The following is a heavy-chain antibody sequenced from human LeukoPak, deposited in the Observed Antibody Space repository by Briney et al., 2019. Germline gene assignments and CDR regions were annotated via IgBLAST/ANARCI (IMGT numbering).Heavy chain of an antibody. J-gene: IGHJ4*02. CDR2: ITSSGDGT. Sequence: PGGSLRLSCAASGFTFSIYAMSWVRQAPGKGLQWVSSITSSGDGTYYADSVKGRFTISRDNSENMLYLQMNSLRVWDTAVYFCAKDRPNYYGSNGHYYRRDGDYWGQGTLVTVSS. D-gene: IGHD3-22*01. CDR3: AKDRPNYYGSNGHYYRRDGDY. V-gene: IGHV3-23*01. CDR1: GFTFSIYA.